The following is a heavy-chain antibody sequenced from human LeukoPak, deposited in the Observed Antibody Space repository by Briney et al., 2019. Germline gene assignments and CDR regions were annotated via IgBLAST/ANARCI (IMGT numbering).Heavy chain of an antibody. Sequence: SETLSLTCTLSGGSISSSDYYWGWIRQPPGKGLEWIGSIYYSGSTYYNPSLKSRVTISVDTSKNQFSLKLSSVTAADTAVYYCAITIIRRVITSYYFDYWGQGTLVTVSS. CDR1: GGSISSSDYY. V-gene: IGHV4-39*01. CDR3: AITIIRRVITSYYFDY. D-gene: IGHD3-10*01. CDR2: IYYSGST. J-gene: IGHJ4*02.